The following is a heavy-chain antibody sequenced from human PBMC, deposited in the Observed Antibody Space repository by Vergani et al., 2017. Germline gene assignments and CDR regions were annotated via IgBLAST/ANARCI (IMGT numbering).Heavy chain of an antibody. Sequence: QLQLQESGPGLVKPSATLSLTCSVSGASIRSSNYYWGWIRQPPGKGLEWFASIYYSGSTYYTPSLNSRVTISVDTSKNQFSLKLSSVTAAATAVYSCASHLTVEWPVIWGGIDPWGQGTLVTVFS. V-gene: IGHV4-39*01. CDR2: IYYSGST. D-gene: IGHD6-19*01. CDR1: GASIRSSNYY. J-gene: IGHJ5*02. CDR3: ASHLTVEWPVIWGGIDP.